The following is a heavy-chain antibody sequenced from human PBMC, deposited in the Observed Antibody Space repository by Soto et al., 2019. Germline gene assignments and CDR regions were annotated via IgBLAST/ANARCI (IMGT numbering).Heavy chain of an antibody. J-gene: IGHJ4*02. CDR1: GFTFSSFW. CDR3: AKRGVDTFGLSY. V-gene: IGHV3-74*01. Sequence: EVQLVESGGGLVQPGGSLRLSCAVSGFTFSSFWMHWVRQAPGEGLVWVSRINTDGSSTSCADSVKGRFTISRDNTKNSQYIKRTKRIDLETAMSYCAKRGVDTFGLSYWGQGTPVTVSS. CDR2: INTDGSST. D-gene: IGHD3-10*01.